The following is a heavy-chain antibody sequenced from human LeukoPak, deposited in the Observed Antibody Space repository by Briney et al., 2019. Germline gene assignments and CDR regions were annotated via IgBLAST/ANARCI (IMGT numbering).Heavy chain of an antibody. Sequence: SETLSLTCAVYGGSFSGYYWSRIRQPPGKGLEWIGEINHSGSTNYNPSLKSRVTISVDTSKNQFSLKLSSVTAADTAVYYCARVKGIAARYYYMDVWGKGTTVTVSS. CDR3: ARVKGIAARYYYMDV. D-gene: IGHD6-6*01. J-gene: IGHJ6*03. V-gene: IGHV4-34*01. CDR2: INHSGST. CDR1: GGSFSGYY.